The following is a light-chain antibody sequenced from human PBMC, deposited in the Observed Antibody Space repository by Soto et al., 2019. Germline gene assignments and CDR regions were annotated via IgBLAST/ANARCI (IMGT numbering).Light chain of an antibody. J-gene: IGLJ2*01. V-gene: IGLV2-14*01. Sequence: QSALTQPASVSGSPGQSITLSCTGTSSDVGGYNYVSWYQQHPGKAPKLMIYDVSNRPSGVSNRFSGSKSGNTASLTISGLQAEDEGDYYCSSYTSSSTRVFGGGTKVTVL. CDR2: DVS. CDR3: SSYTSSSTRV. CDR1: SSDVGGYNY.